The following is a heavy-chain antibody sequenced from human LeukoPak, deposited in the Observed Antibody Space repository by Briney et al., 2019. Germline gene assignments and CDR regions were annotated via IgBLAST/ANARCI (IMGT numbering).Heavy chain of an antibody. CDR1: GFTFSSSG. Sequence: GGSLRLSCAASGFTFSSSGMHWVRQAPGEGLVWVSRISSDGRSTSHADSVKGRFTISRDNAKNTLYLQMNSLRPEDTAVYYCASGMPTTFDMWGQGTMVTVSS. CDR2: ISSDGRST. CDR3: ASGMPTTFDM. V-gene: IGHV3-74*01. J-gene: IGHJ3*02. D-gene: IGHD5-12*01.